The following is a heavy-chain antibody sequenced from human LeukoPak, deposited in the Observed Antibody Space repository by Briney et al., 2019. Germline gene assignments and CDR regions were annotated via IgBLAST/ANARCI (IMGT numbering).Heavy chain of an antibody. CDR3: ATRYCSSTSCYDY. D-gene: IGHD2-2*01. CDR2: ISSSSSYI. CDR1: GFTFSSYN. J-gene: IGHJ4*02. V-gene: IGHV3-21*01. Sequence: PGGSLRLSCAASGFTFSSYNMNWVRQAPGKGLEWVSSISSSSSYIYYADSVKGRFTISRDNAKNSLYLQMNSLRAEDTAVYYCATRYCSSTSCYDYWGQGTLVTVSS.